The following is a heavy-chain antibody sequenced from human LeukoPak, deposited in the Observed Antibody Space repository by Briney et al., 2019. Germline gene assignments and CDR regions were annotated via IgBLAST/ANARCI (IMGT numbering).Heavy chain of an antibody. CDR2: ISSSGGDT. CDR1: GCSFSSYA. CDR3: AKAPPYTKYFES. J-gene: IGHJ4*02. Sequence: GGSLRLSCAASGCSFSSYAMSWVRQAPGKGLDWVSTISSSGGDTFYADSVKGRFTISRDNSKNTLYLQMNSLRAEDTAVYYCAKAPPYTKYFESWGQGTLVTVSS. D-gene: IGHD2-8*01. V-gene: IGHV3-23*01.